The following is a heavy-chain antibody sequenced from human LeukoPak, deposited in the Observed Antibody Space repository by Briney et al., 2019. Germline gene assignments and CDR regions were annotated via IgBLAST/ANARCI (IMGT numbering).Heavy chain of an antibody. V-gene: IGHV1-2*02. Sequence: ASVKVSCKASGYTFTGYYMHWVRQAPGQGLEWMGWINPNSGGTSSSQKFQDRVTLTRDTSISTAHMELSSLRSDDTAVYYCARAYGSGSSYHPDYWGQGTLVTVSS. J-gene: IGHJ4*02. CDR2: INPNSGGT. CDR3: ARAYGSGSSYHPDY. CDR1: GYTFTGYY. D-gene: IGHD3-10*01.